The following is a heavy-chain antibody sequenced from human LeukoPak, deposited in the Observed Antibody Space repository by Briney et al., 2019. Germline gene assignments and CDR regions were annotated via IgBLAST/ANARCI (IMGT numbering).Heavy chain of an antibody. J-gene: IGHJ4*02. V-gene: IGHV3-23*01. CDR2: VSGSGDNT. D-gene: IGHD1-14*01. CDR3: TRYNNDHFDY. Sequence: GGSLRLSCAASGFTLSSHAMSWVRQAPGEGLEWVSAVSGSGDNTYYADSVKGRFTISRDNSKNTMSVQMDDLRAEDTAVYYCTRYNNDHFDYWGQGTLVTVSS. CDR1: GFTLSSHA.